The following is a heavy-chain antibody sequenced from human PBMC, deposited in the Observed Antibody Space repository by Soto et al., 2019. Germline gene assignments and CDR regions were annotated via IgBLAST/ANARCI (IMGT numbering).Heavy chain of an antibody. J-gene: IGHJ6*02. V-gene: IGHV3-53*01. D-gene: IGHD3-22*01. Sequence: GGSLRLSCAASGFTISSNYMNWVRQAPGKGLEWVSVLYSGGSAYYADSVKGRFTISRDNSKNILYLQMNSLRAEDAATYYCAKKSSGFVTALDVWGQGTTVTVSS. CDR1: GFTISSNY. CDR2: LYSGGSA. CDR3: AKKSSGFVTALDV.